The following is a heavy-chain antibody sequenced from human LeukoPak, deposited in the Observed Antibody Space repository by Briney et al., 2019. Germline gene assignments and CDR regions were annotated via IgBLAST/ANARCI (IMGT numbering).Heavy chain of an antibody. J-gene: IGHJ6*03. CDR1: GFTFSSYG. Sequence: PGGSLRLSCAASGFTFSSYGMHWVRQAPGKGLEWVAFIRYDGSNKYYADSVKGRFTVSRDNAKNSVFLHMNSLRAEDTAVYYCARAEGSGSDYALYYYMDVWGKGTTVTVSS. CDR2: IRYDGSNK. D-gene: IGHD3-10*01. CDR3: ARAEGSGSDYALYYYMDV. V-gene: IGHV3-30*02.